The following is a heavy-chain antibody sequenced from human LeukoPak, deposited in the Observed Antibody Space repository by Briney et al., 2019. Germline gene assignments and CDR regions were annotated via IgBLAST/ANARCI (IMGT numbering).Heavy chain of an antibody. CDR1: GFTFSNYA. J-gene: IGHJ4*02. CDR3: AKDNNYGNPPYYFDY. Sequence: GGSLRLSCAASGFTFSNYAMSRVRQAPGKGLECVSAISGSGGSTYYADSVKGRFTISRDNSKNTLYLQMNSLRAEDTALYFCAKDNNYGNPPYYFDYWGQGTLVTVSS. V-gene: IGHV3-23*01. CDR2: ISGSGGST. D-gene: IGHD4-11*01.